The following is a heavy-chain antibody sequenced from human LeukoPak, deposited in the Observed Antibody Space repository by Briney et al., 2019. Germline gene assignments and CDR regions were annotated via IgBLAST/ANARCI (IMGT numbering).Heavy chain of an antibody. Sequence: GGSLRLSCAASGFTFSSYAMSWVRQAPGKGLEWVSAISGSGGSTYYADSVKGRFTISRDNSKNTLYLQMNSLRAEDTAVYYCAYSRGYSYGYGFYWGQRTLVTVSS. D-gene: IGHD5-18*01. CDR3: AYSRGYSYGYGFY. CDR2: ISGSGGST. V-gene: IGHV3-23*01. CDR1: GFTFSSYA. J-gene: IGHJ4*02.